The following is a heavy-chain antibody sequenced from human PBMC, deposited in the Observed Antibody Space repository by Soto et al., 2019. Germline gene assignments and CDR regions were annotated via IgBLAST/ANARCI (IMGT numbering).Heavy chain of an antibody. CDR2: VNPSGGHT. CDR3: ARGRHVVVVTAALDS. CDR1: GDTFTDYY. D-gene: IGHD2-21*02. Sequence: QVQLMQSGAEVKKPGASVKVSCKASGDTFTDYYIHWVRQAPGQGLESMGTVNPSGGHTTYAQHFLGRVSMNRAKLSCTVYVVLTSPISADSAVYYWARGRHVVVVTAALDSWCQGALVTVSS. V-gene: IGHV1-46*01. J-gene: IGHJ4*02.